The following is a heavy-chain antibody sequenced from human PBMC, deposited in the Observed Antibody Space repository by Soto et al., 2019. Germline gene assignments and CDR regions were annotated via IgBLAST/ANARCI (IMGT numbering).Heavy chain of an antibody. CDR2: INHGGYT. CDR1: GGPFSGYY. Sequence: QVQLQQWGAGLLKPSETLSLTCAIYGGPFSGYYWNWIRQPPGKGLEWIGEINHGGYTNYNPSLKSRVTMSVDTSKNQCSLKLTSVTAADTAVYYCARDRQRGYCTGDSCYSYFDYWGQGTQGIVSS. CDR3: ARDRQRGYCTGDSCYSYFDY. V-gene: IGHV4-34*01. D-gene: IGHD2-15*01. J-gene: IGHJ4*02.